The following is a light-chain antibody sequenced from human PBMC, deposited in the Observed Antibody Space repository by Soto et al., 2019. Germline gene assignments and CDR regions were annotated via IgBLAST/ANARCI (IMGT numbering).Light chain of an antibody. J-gene: IGKJ1*01. V-gene: IGKV3D-15*01. CDR2: AAS. CDR1: ETVRSN. Sequence: RVMTQSPDTLSVSPGERATLSCRASETVRSNLAWYQQKPGQAPRLLIYAASTRATGIPARFICNGSGTEFTLTISSLQSEDFAVYYCQQYNNWWTFGQGTKVEIK. CDR3: QQYNNWWT.